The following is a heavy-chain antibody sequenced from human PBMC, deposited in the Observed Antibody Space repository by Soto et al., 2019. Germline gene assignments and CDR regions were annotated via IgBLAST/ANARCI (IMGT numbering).Heavy chain of an antibody. CDR3: ARSSSSSWPKDFDY. V-gene: IGHV1-2*04. D-gene: IGHD6-13*01. CDR2: INPNSGGT. Sequence: ASVKVSCKASGYTFTGYYMHWVRQAPGQGLEWMGWINPNSGGTNYAQKFQGWVTMTTDTSISTAYMELSSLRSDDTAVYYCARSSSSSWPKDFDYWGQGTLVTVSS. CDR1: GYTFTGYY. J-gene: IGHJ4*02.